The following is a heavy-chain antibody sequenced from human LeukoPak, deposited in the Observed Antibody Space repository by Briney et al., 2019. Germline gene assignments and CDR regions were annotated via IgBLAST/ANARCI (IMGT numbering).Heavy chain of an antibody. CDR1: GFDFNDYD. D-gene: IGHD3/OR15-3a*01. Sequence: GGSLRLSCVASGFDFNDYDFHWVRQAPGKGLEWLTIISFDGSNRYYAKSVKGRFTISRDNSRNTVYLQMNTLTFEDTAVYFCGRGPLGWYYFCPWGQGNLVAVSS. V-gene: IGHV3-30-3*01. J-gene: IGHJ5*02. CDR3: GRGPLGWYYFCP. CDR2: ISFDGSNR.